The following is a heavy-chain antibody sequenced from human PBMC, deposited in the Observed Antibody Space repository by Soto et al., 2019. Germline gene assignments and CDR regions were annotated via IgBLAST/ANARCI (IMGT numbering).Heavy chain of an antibody. CDR2: IDWDDDK. Sequence: SGPTLVNPTQTLTLTCTFSGFSLSTSGMCVSWIRQPPGKALEWLALIDWDDDKYYSTSLKTRLTISKDTSKNQVVLTMTNMDPVDTATYYCARSRYDSAYYYYGMDVWGQGTTVTV. CDR1: GFSLSTSGMC. CDR3: ARSRYDSAYYYYGMDV. J-gene: IGHJ6*02. V-gene: IGHV2-70*01. D-gene: IGHD3-9*01.